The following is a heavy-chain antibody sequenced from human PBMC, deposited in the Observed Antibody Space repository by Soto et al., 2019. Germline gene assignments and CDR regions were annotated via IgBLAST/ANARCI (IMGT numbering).Heavy chain of an antibody. CDR1: GFSFSDYS. CDR2: ISGSSSYI. V-gene: IGHV3-21*01. J-gene: IGHJ6*03. Sequence: EVELVESGGGLVKPGGSLRLSCAASGFSFSDYSMNWVRQAPGKGLEWVSSISGSSSYIYYADSLKGRFTVSRDNAKKSLYLQMNSLRAEDTAVYYCARDGAYCSGTGCRDYYHYMDVWGKGTPVTVSS. CDR3: ARDGAYCSGTGCRDYYHYMDV. D-gene: IGHD2-2*01.